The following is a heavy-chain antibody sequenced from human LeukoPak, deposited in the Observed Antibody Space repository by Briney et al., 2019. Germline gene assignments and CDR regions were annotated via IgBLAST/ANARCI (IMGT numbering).Heavy chain of an antibody. V-gene: IGHV3-23*01. CDR3: AKEFRFYYGSGSYYNVGAFDI. CDR1: GFTFSSYA. CDR2: ISGSGGST. J-gene: IGHJ3*02. Sequence: GGSLRLSCAASGFTFSSYAMSWVRQTPGKGLEWASAISGSGGSTYYADSVKGRFTISRDNSKNTLYLQMNSLRAEDTAVYYCAKEFRFYYGSGSYYNVGAFDIWGQGTMVTVSS. D-gene: IGHD3-10*01.